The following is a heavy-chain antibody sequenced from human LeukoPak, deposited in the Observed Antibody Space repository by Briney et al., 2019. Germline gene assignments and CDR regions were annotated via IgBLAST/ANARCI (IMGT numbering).Heavy chain of an antibody. CDR3: GNGPPVFEVTTLGHYYMDV. Sequence: SETLSLTCTVSGGSISSYYWNWIRQPPGKGLEWIGCIFYTGSIHYSPSLKSRVTISVDTSRNQFSLNVRSVPAAHTSLYSCGNGPPVFEVTTLGHYYMDVWDKGTAVTVSS. D-gene: IGHD4-11*01. J-gene: IGHJ6*03. V-gene: IGHV4-59*03. CDR2: IFYTGSI. CDR1: GGSISSYY.